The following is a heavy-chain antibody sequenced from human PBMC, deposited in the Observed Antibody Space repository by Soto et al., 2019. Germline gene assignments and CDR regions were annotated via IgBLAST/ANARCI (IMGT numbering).Heavy chain of an antibody. D-gene: IGHD6-6*01. V-gene: IGHV1-18*01. CDR1: GYTFTNYG. J-gene: IGHJ5*02. Sequence: QVQVVQSGTEVXKPGASVKVSCKASGYTFTNYGISWVRQAPGQGLEWMGWISAYNGNTNYAQIFQGRVTLTTDTSTTTAYMELRSLRSDDTAVYYCARGDSSSGLDPWGQGTLVTVSS. CDR2: ISAYNGNT. CDR3: ARGDSSSGLDP.